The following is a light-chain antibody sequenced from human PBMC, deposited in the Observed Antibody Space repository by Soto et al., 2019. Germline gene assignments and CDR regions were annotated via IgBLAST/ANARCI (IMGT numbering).Light chain of an antibody. CDR2: GAS. V-gene: IGKV3-20*01. Sequence: EILLTQSPGTLSLSPGERATLSCRASQSVSSSYLAWYQQKPGQAPRLLIYGASSMATGIPDRFSGSGSGTDFTLTISRLEPEDFAVYYCQQYGSSPWTFGKGTKVEIK. J-gene: IGKJ1*01. CDR3: QQYGSSPWT. CDR1: QSVSSSY.